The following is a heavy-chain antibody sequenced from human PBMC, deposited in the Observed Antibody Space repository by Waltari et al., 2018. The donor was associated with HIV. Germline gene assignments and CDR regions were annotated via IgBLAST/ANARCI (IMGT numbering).Heavy chain of an antibody. CDR3: AGRGWSGSYWFDP. J-gene: IGHJ5*02. CDR2: INPKSGGT. V-gene: IGHV1-2*05. D-gene: IGHD1-26*01. Sequence: QVQLVQSGAEVKKRGASVQVSCKASGYTFTAYYMHWVRQAHGQGLEWMGRINPKSGGTNYAPKFQGRVTMSKGTSISAAYMELRRLRSDETVVYYWAGRGWSGSYWFDPWGQGTLVTVSS. CDR1: GYTFTAYY.